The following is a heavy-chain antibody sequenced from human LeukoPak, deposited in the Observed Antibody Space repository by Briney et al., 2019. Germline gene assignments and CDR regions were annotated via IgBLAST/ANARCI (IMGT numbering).Heavy chain of an antibody. CDR2: IYPGDSDT. CDR1: GYSFISYW. CDR3: ARLLVVVVAASPNALDI. J-gene: IGHJ3*02. V-gene: IGHV5-51*01. Sequence: PGESLKISCKGSGYSFISYWIGWVRQMPRKGLEWMGIIYPGDSDTRYSPSFQGQVTISADKSISTAYLQWSSLKASDTAMYYCARLLVVVVAASPNALDIWGQGTMVTVSS. D-gene: IGHD2-15*01.